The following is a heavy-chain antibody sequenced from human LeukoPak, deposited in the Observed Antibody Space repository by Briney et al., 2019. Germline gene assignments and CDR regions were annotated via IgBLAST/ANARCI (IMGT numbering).Heavy chain of an antibody. V-gene: IGHV3-23*01. CDR3: AKVSPVVPAAIDAFDI. J-gene: IGHJ3*02. CDR1: VFTFSSYA. D-gene: IGHD2-2*01. CDR2: ISGSGGST. Sequence: GGSLRLSCAASVFTFSSYAMSWVRQAPGKGLEWVSAISGSGGSTYYADSVKGRFTISRDNSKNTLYLQMNSLRAEDTAVYYCAKVSPVVPAAIDAFDIWGQGTMVTVSS.